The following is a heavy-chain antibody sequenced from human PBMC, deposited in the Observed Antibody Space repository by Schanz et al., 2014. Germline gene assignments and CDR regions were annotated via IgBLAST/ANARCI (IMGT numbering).Heavy chain of an antibody. V-gene: IGHV1-69*02. Sequence: QVQLVQSGAEVMKPGSSVKVSCKASGGTFSSYTINWVRQAPGQGLEWMGRIIPILGITNVAQTFQDRVTITADKSTSTAYMELSSLISEDAAVYYCARGLWDERWLDLNEAFDICGQGTIVTVSS. D-gene: IGHD6-19*01. J-gene: IGHJ3*02. CDR2: IIPILGIT. CDR3: ARGLWDERWLDLNEAFDI. CDR1: GGTFSSYT.